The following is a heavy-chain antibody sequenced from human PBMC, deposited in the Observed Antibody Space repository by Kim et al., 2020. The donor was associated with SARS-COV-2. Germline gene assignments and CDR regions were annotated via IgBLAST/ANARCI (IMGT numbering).Heavy chain of an antibody. CDR1: GGTFSSYA. CDR2: IIPILGIA. V-gene: IGHV1-69*04. CDR3: ASCTSCYPYYYGMDV. J-gene: IGHJ6*02. Sequence: ASVKVSCKASGGTFSSYAISWVRQAPGQGLEWMGRIIPILGIANYAQKFQGRVTITADKSTSTAYMELSSLRSEDTAVYYCASCTSCYPYYYGMDVWGQGTTVTVSS. D-gene: IGHD2-2*01.